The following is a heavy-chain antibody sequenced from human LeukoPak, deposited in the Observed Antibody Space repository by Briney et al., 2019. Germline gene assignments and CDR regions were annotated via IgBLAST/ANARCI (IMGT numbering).Heavy chain of an antibody. J-gene: IGHJ4*02. Sequence: GGSLRLSCAASGFTFSSYAMHWVRQAPGKGLEWVAVISYDGSNKYYADSVKGRFTFSRDNSKNTLYLQMNSLRAEDTAVYYCAKEYCSNSVCHSLDYWGQGTLVTVSS. CDR3: AKEYCSNSVCHSLDY. CDR2: ISYDGSNK. D-gene: IGHD2-8*01. CDR1: GFTFSSYA. V-gene: IGHV3-30*04.